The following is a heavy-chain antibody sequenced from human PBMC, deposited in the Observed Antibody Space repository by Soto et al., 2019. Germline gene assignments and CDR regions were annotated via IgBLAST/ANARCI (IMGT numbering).Heavy chain of an antibody. D-gene: IGHD3-22*01. V-gene: IGHV3-66*04. Sequence: GGSLRLSCAASGFTVSNIYMTRVRQAPGKGLEWVSVIYSGDKTYYADSVKGRFTISRDSSKNTLHLQMNSLRAEDTAVYYCVRPLTVVGGNDFYYGMDVWGQGTTVTVSS. CDR3: VRPLTVVGGNDFYYGMDV. CDR2: IYSGDKT. J-gene: IGHJ6*02. CDR1: GFTVSNIY.